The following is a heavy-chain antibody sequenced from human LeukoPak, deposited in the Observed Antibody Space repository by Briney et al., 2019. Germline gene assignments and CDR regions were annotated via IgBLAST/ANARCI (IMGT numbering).Heavy chain of an antibody. D-gene: IGHD6-13*01. CDR2: ICYSGST. CDR3: ARQSSSWYRVNWYFDL. CDR1: GGSISSSSYY. Sequence: SETLSLTCTVSGGSISSSSYYWGWIRQPPGKGLEWIGSICYSGSTYYNPSLKSRVTISVDTSKNQFSLKLSSVTAADTAVYYRARQSSSWYRVNWYFDLWGRGTLVTVSS. J-gene: IGHJ2*01. V-gene: IGHV4-39*07.